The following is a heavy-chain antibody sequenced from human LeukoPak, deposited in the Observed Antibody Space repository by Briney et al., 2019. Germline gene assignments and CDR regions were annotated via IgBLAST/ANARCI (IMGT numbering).Heavy chain of an antibody. J-gene: IGHJ6*03. CDR3: ARGARWWYVDV. CDR2: ISAYNGNT. V-gene: IGHV1-18*01. D-gene: IGHD2-15*01. Sequence: GASVKISCKASGGTLSTYAITWVRQAPGQGLEWMGWISAYNGNTNYAQKLQGRVTMTTDTSTSTAYMELRSLRSDDTAVYYCARGARWWYVDVWGKGTTVTVSS. CDR1: GGTLSTYA.